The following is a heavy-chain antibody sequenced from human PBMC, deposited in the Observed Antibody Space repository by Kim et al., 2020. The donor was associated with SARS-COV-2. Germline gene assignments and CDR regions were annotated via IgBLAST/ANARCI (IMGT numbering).Heavy chain of an antibody. CDR3: ARACGPEKIRFLEWLLPRYNWFDP. Sequence: TLSLTCTVSGGSISSGGYYWSWIRQHPGKGLEWIGYIYYSGSTYYNPSLKSRVTISVDTSKNQFSLKLSSVTAADTAVYYCARACGPEKIRFLEWLLPRYNWFDPWGQGTLVTVSS. D-gene: IGHD3-3*01. CDR2: IYYSGST. J-gene: IGHJ5*02. V-gene: IGHV4-31*03. CDR1: GGSISSGGYY.